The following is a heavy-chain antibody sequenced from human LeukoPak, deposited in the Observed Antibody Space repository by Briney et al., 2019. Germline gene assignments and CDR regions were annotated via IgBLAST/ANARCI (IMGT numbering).Heavy chain of an antibody. Sequence: GESLKISCQGSGYSFTSYWISWVREMPGKGLEWMGRIDPSDSYTNYSPSFQGHVTISADKSISTAYLQWSSLKASDTAMYYCARHPHSHLGFGVIWFDPWGQGTLVTVSS. V-gene: IGHV5-10-1*01. CDR3: ARHPHSHLGFGVIWFDP. D-gene: IGHD3-10*01. CDR2: IDPSDSYT. CDR1: GYSFTSYW. J-gene: IGHJ5*02.